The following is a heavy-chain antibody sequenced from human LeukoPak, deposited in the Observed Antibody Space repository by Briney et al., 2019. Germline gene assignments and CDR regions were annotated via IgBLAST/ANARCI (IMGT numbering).Heavy chain of an antibody. Sequence: ASVKVSCKTSGYTFTNYDISRVRQAPGQGLEWMGWISPFNGNANYAQKIRGRVTMTTDTSTRTAYIELRSLVSDDTAVYYCARFPFSSGWLGITALYYYYGMDVWGQGTTITVSS. J-gene: IGHJ6*02. CDR3: ARFPFSSGWLGITALYYYYGMDV. CDR1: GYTFTNYD. CDR2: ISPFNGNA. D-gene: IGHD6-19*01. V-gene: IGHV1-18*01.